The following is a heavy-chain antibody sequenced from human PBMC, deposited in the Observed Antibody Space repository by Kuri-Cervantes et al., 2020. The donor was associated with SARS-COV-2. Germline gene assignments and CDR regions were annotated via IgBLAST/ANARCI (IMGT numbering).Heavy chain of an antibody. Sequence: LSLTCAASGFDFGFRVMSWVRQAPGRGLEWVSSISGGGGDTFFADSVKGRFTISRDNYRRTLYLQMSTLRPEDTAIYYCATTRASAEASGAPNWFDTWGQGTLVTVSS. CDR3: ATTRASAEASGAPNWFDT. CDR1: GFDFGFRV. CDR2: ISGGGGDT. D-gene: IGHD4/OR15-4a*01. V-gene: IGHV3-23*01. J-gene: IGHJ5*02.